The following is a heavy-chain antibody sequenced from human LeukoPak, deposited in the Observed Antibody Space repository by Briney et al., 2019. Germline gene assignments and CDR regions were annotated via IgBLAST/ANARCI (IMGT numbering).Heavy chain of an antibody. J-gene: IGHJ5*02. CDR2: IYTSGGT. CDR3: ARVRGYDFGNWFDP. D-gene: IGHD5-12*01. V-gene: IGHV4-4*07. CDR1: AGXLSNYY. Sequence: SDTLSLTCSVSAGXLSNYYCTWIRQPAGKGLECIVRIYTSGGTTYNPSLKSRVTMSIDTSKNQFSLRLSSVTAADTAVYYCARVRGYDFGNWFDPWGQGTLVTVSS.